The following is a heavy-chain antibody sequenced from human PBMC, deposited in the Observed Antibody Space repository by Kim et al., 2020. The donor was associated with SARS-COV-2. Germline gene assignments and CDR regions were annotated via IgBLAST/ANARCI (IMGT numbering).Heavy chain of an antibody. CDR2: IYYSGST. CDR3: ARDRYGSSWGRDFDY. Sequence: SETLSLTCTVSGGSISSSSYYWGWIRQPPGKGLEWIGSIYYSGSTYYNPSLKSRVTISVDTSKNQFSLKLSSVTAADTAVYYCARDRYGSSWGRDFDYWGQGTLVTVSS. J-gene: IGHJ4*02. V-gene: IGHV4-39*07. CDR1: GGSISSSSYY. D-gene: IGHD6-13*01.